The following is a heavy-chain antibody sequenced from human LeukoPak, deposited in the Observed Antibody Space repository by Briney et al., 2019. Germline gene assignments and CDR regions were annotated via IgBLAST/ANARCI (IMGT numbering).Heavy chain of an antibody. V-gene: IGHV4-39*07. Sequence: SETLSLTCTVSGGSISSSSYFWGWIRQPPGKGLEWIGYIDSGGSSNYNPSLKSRVTVSVDTSKTQFSLKLSSVTALDTAIYYCARFNSTYYYYDYWGQGTLVTVSS. D-gene: IGHD2/OR15-2a*01. CDR3: ARFNSTYYYYDY. CDR2: IDSGGSS. J-gene: IGHJ4*02. CDR1: GGSISSSSYF.